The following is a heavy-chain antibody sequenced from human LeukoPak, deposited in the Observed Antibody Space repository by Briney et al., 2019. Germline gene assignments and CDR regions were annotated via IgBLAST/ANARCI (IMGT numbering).Heavy chain of an antibody. V-gene: IGHV4-59*01. CDR2: IYYSGST. Sequence: SETLSLTCTVSGGSISSYYWTWIRQPPGKGLEWIGSIYYSGSTNYNPSLKSRVTISVDTSKNHFSLKLSSVTAADTAVYYCARDNADYGDLNCFDPWGQGTLVTVSS. D-gene: IGHD4-17*01. CDR3: ARDNADYGDLNCFDP. CDR1: GGSISSYY. J-gene: IGHJ5*02.